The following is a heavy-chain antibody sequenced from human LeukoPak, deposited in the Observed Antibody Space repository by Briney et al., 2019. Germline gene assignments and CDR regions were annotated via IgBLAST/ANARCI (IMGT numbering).Heavy chain of an antibody. CDR2: IYYSGST. V-gene: IGHV4-39*01. CDR1: GGSISSSSYY. J-gene: IGHJ6*02. CDR3: ASHYYGMDV. Sequence: PSETLSLTCTVSGGSISSSSYYWGWIRQPPGTGREWIGSIYYSGSTYYNPSLKSRFTISADTSKNQFSLKVRSVTAADTAVYYCASHYYGMDVWGQGTTVTVSS.